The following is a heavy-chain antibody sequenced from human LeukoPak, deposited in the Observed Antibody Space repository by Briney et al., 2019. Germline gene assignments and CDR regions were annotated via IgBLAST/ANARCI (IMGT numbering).Heavy chain of an antibody. D-gene: IGHD1-26*01. J-gene: IGHJ4*02. CDR3: ARDFDEVGATILDY. CDR2: INTNNGGT. V-gene: IGHV1-2*02. CDR1: GYTFTGCY. Sequence: ASVKVSCKASGYTFTGCYIHWVRQAPGQGLEWMGWINTNNGGTKYAQKFQGRVTMTRDTPISTAYMELSRLGSDDTAVYYCARDFDEVGATILDYWGQGTLVTVSS.